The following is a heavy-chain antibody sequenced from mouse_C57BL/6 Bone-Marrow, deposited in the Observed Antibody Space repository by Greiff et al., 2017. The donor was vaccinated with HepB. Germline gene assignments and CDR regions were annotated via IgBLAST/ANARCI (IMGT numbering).Heavy chain of an antibody. CDR3: ARWYYGSSYYFDY. CDR2: ISSGSSTI. D-gene: IGHD1-1*01. Sequence: EVKLVESGGGLVKPGGSLKLSCAASGFTFSDYGMHWVRQAPEKGLEWVAYISSGSSTIYYADTVKGRFTISRDNAKNTLFLQMTSLRSEDTAMYYCARWYYGSSYYFDYWGQGTTLTVSS. CDR1: GFTFSDYG. V-gene: IGHV5-17*01. J-gene: IGHJ2*01.